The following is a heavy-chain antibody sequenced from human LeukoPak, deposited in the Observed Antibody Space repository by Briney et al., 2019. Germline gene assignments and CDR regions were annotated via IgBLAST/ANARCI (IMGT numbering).Heavy chain of an antibody. D-gene: IGHD5-24*01. CDR3: ARDHPGDDYFDY. J-gene: IGHJ4*02. V-gene: IGHV3-53*01. Sequence: PGGSLRLSCAVSGFTVSSNYMSWVRQAPGKGLEWVSVIYSGGSTYYADSVKGRFTISRDNSKNTLYLQMNSLRAEDTAVYYCARDHPGDDYFDYWGQGTLVTVSS. CDR1: GFTVSSNY. CDR2: IYSGGST.